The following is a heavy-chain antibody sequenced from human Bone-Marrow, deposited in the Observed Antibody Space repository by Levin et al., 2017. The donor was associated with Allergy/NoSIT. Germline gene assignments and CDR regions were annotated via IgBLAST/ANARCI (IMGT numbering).Heavy chain of an antibody. CDR1: GFPFRTYG. Sequence: LSLTCATSGFPFRTYGMAWVRQAPGKGLEWVASITTTGNYIHYADSAKGRFTISRDNANNSLSLQMNRLRGEDTAVYYCARAAGAAGRGGMDVWGPGATVTVSS. CDR3: ARAAGAAGRGGMDV. CDR2: ITTTGNYI. D-gene: IGHD6-13*01. V-gene: IGHV3-21*01. J-gene: IGHJ6*02.